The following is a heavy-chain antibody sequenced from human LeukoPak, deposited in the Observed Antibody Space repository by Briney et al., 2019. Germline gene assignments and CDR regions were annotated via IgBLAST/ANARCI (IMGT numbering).Heavy chain of an antibody. CDR3: AKSGSELVDYYYYMDV. V-gene: IGHV3-23*01. Sequence: PGGSLRLSCAASEFAFSNYAMSWVRQAPGKGLEWVSAIRDSGTKTYYADSVKGRFTVSRDNSKNTLYLGMNSLRADDTAVYYCAKSGSELVDYYYYMDVWGNGTTVTVSS. CDR2: IRDSGTKT. CDR1: EFAFSNYA. D-gene: IGHD3-10*01. J-gene: IGHJ6*03.